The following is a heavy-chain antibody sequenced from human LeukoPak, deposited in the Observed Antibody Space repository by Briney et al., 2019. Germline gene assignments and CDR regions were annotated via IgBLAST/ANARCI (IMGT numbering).Heavy chain of an antibody. J-gene: IGHJ1*01. CDR2: INSDGRST. D-gene: IGHD3-22*01. V-gene: IGHV3-74*01. CDR3: ARGGIGYYDSSGYDEYFQH. Sequence: PGGSLRLSCAASGFTFSNYWMHWVRQAPGKGLVWVSRINSDGRSTKYADSVKGRFTISRDNAKNTLYLQMNSLRAEDTALYYCARGGIGYYDSSGYDEYFQHWGQGTLVTVSS. CDR1: GFTFSNYW.